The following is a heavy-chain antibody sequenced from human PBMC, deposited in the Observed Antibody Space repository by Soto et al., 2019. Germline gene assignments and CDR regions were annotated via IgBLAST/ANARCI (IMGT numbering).Heavy chain of an antibody. V-gene: IGHV3-23*01. D-gene: IGHD1-7*01. Sequence: EVQLLESGGGLVQPGGSLRLSCAASGFTFSSYGMTWVRQAPGKGLEWVSFSSATGAGTYYADSVKGRFTISRDNSKKTVYLQMTSLRAYYTAVYYCAKDRRAGGNYGFYSDFWGQGALVIVSS. CDR1: GFTFSSYG. J-gene: IGHJ4*02. CDR2: SSATGAGT. CDR3: AKDRRAGGNYGFYSDF.